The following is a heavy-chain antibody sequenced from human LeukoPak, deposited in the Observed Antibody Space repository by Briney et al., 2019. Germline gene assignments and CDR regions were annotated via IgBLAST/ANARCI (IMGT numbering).Heavy chain of an antibody. CDR3: AKGAAYSTTGRPYYFDY. CDR1: GFTFTKYD. D-gene: IGHD2/OR15-2a*01. J-gene: IGHJ4*02. CDR2: IGTSGDA. Sequence: QTGGSLRLSCVASGFTFTKYDMHWVRQPPGKSLQWVSSIGTSGDAYSLDSVEGRFTISREDATDSLHLQMSSLRAEDTAVYYYAKGAAYSTTGRPYYFDYWGQGILVTVSS. V-gene: IGHV3-13*01.